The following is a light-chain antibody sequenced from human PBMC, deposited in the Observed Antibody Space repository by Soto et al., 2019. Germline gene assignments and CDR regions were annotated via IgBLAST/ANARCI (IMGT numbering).Light chain of an antibody. V-gene: IGLV2-8*01. Sequence: QTLLTQPPSSSGSPGQSVAISCTGTSSDVGGYNYVSWYQQHPGKAPKLMIYEVNKRPSGVPDRFSGSKSGNTASLTVSGLQAEDEADYYSSSYAGSSNVFGTGTNVTGL. CDR3: SSYAGSSNV. CDR2: EVN. J-gene: IGLJ1*01. CDR1: SSDVGGYNY.